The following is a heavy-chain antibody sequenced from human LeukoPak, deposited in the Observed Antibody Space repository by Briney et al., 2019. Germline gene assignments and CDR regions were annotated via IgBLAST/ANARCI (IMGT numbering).Heavy chain of an antibody. V-gene: IGHV3-21*01. Sequence: SGGSLRLSCAASGFTFSSYSMNWVRQAPGKGLEWVSSISSSSSYIYYADSVKGRFTISRDNAKNSLYLQMNSLRAEDTAVYYCARDGAYSGSYRGLFVYWGQGTLVTVSS. J-gene: IGHJ4*02. CDR1: GFTFSSYS. D-gene: IGHD1-26*01. CDR2: ISSSSSYI. CDR3: ARDGAYSGSYRGLFVY.